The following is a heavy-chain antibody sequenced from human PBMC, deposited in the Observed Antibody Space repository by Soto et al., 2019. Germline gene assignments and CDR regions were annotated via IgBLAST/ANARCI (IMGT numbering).Heavy chain of an antibody. Sequence: SETLSLTCAVSGGSFSGYYWSWIRQPPGKGLEWIGEINHSGSTNYNPSLKSRVTISVDTSKNQFSLKLSSVTAADTAVYYCARGPREWFAERYYYYMDVWGKGTTVTVSS. V-gene: IGHV4-34*01. D-gene: IGHD3-10*01. J-gene: IGHJ6*03. CDR3: ARGPREWFAERYYYYMDV. CDR2: INHSGST. CDR1: GGSFSGYY.